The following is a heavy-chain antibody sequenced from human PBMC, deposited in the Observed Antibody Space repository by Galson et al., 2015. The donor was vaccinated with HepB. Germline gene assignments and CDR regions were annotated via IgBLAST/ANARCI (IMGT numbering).Heavy chain of an antibody. CDR1: GFTFSTYS. J-gene: IGHJ6*02. Sequence: SLRLSCAASGFTFSTYSMNWVRQAPGKGLEWVSSITSSSRNMYYADSVKGRFTISRDNAKNSLYLQMNRLRVEDTAVYYCAKDRGYSSSWYLGPYYYYGLDVWRRGTTVTVS. D-gene: IGHD6-13*01. CDR2: ITSSSRNM. CDR3: AKDRGYSSSWYLGPYYYYGLDV. V-gene: IGHV3-21*01.